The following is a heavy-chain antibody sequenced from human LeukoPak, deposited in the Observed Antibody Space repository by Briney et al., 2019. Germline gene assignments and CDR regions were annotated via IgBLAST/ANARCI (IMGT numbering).Heavy chain of an antibody. J-gene: IGHJ6*03. CDR2: IIPIFGTA. CDR3: PRGVAPNYYYFLREV. CDR1: GGTFSSYA. V-gene: IGHV1-69*05. D-gene: IGHD2-15*01. Sequence: GSSVKVSCKASGGTFSSYAISWVRQAPGQGLEWMGGIIPIFGTANYAQKFQGRVTNNTDESTSTLYMELSSLTADETDGYYCPRGVAPNYYYFLREVGGKGPTVTVSS.